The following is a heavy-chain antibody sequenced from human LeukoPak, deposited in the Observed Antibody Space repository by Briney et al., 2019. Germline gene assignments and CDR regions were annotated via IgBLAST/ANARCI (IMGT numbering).Heavy chain of an antibody. V-gene: IGHV3-30-3*01. CDR1: GFTFSSYA. J-gene: IGHJ5*02. CDR2: ISYDGSNK. CDR3: ARDGVATISFWFDP. D-gene: IGHD5-12*01. Sequence: GGSLRLSCAASGFTFSSYAMHWVRQAPGKGLEWVAVISYDGSNKYYADSVKGRFTISRDNSKNTLYLQMNSLRAEDTAVYYCARDGVATISFWFDPWGQGTLVTVS.